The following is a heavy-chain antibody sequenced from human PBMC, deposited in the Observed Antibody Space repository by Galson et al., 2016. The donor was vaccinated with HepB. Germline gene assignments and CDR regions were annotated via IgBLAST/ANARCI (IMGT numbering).Heavy chain of an antibody. Sequence: SLRLSCAASGFTFSSYAIHWVRQAPGKGLEWVAVISYDGSNKIFADSVKGRFTISRDNSKNTLYLQMNTVRAEDTAVYYCARGGEGYGYGYGSSDYWGQGTLVTVSS. V-gene: IGHV3-30-3*01. CDR1: GFTFSSYA. D-gene: IGHD5-18*01. J-gene: IGHJ4*02. CDR2: ISYDGSNK. CDR3: ARGGEGYGYGYGSSDY.